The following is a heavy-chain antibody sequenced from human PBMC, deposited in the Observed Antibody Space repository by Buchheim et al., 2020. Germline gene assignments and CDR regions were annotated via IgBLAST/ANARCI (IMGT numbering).Heavy chain of an antibody. CDR2: ISSSGRTI. CDR3: ARERSSSFSLYYYYYGMDV. J-gene: IGHJ6*02. Sequence: QVQLVESGGGLVKPGGSLRLSCAASGFTFSDYYMSWIRQAPGKGLEWVSYISSSGRTIYYPGSVKGRFTISLDNAQHSLYLPMNSLRAEDTAVYYCARERSSSFSLYYYYYGMDVWGQGTT. D-gene: IGHD6-6*01. V-gene: IGHV3-11*01. CDR1: GFTFSDYY.